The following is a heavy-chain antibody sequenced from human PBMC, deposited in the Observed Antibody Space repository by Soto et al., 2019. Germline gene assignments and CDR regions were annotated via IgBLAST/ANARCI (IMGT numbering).Heavy chain of an antibody. CDR2: IWYDGSNK. V-gene: IGHV3-33*01. D-gene: IGHD2-15*01. J-gene: IGHJ4*02. CDR3: ARVKLELAAGFDY. Sequence: QVQMVESGGGVVQPGRSLRLSCAASGFTFSTYAMHWVRQAPGKGLEWVAIIWYDGSNKYYADSVKGRFTISRDYFNNTLYLQMNSLRAEDTAVYYCARVKLELAAGFDYWGQGTLVTVSS. CDR1: GFTFSTYA.